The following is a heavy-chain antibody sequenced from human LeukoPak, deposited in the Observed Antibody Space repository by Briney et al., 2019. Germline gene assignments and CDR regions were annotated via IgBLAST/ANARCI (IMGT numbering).Heavy chain of an antibody. CDR3: ARGGSRSSSPRDAFHI. CDR1: GYTFSSYY. CDR2: INPSGGST. J-gene: IGHJ3*02. Sequence: ASVKVSCKASGYTFSSYYMFWVRQAPGQGLEWMGMINPSGGSTTYAQKFQGRVTLTRDMSTSTVNMELSSLRSEDTAVYYCARGGSRSSSPRDAFHIWGQGTMVTVSS. V-gene: IGHV1-46*01. D-gene: IGHD2-15*01.